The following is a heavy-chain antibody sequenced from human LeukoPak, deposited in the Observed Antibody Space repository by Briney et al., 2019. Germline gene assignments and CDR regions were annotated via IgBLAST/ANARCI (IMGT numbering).Heavy chain of an antibody. CDR3: ARDRDSSGYYVS. J-gene: IGHJ5*02. Sequence: GGSLRLSCAASGFTFSSYSMNWVRQAPGKGLEWVSSISSSSSYIYYADSVKGRFTISGDNAKNSLYLQMNSLRAEDTAVYYCARDRDSSGYYVSWGQGTLVTVSS. CDR2: ISSSSSYI. V-gene: IGHV3-21*01. D-gene: IGHD3-22*01. CDR1: GFTFSSYS.